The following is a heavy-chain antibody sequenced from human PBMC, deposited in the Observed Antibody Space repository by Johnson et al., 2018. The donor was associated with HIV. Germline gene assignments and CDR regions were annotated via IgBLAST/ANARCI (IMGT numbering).Heavy chain of an antibody. V-gene: IGHV3-64*01. CDR3: ARDVASVYGSGDHALDI. J-gene: IGHJ3*02. CDR2: ISSNGGST. CDR1: GFIFSSYA. Sequence: EVQLVESGGGLVQPGGSLRLSCAASGFIFSSYAMHWVRQAPGKGLQYVSAISSNGGSTYYANSVKGRFTISRDNSRNTLYLQMGRLRVEDMAVYYCARDVASVYGSGDHALDIWGQGTMVTVSS. D-gene: IGHD3-10*01.